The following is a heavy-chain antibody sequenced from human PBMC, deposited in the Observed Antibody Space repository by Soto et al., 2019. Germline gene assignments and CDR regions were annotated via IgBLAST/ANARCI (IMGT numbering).Heavy chain of an antibody. J-gene: IGHJ6*02. CDR3: ARGGEPLGYYGLDV. CDR2: MYYTGVT. V-gene: IGHV4-61*01. CDR1: GGSVRSGNHF. Sequence: SETLSLTCSVSGGSVRSGNHFWNWIRQPPGRGLEWLGYMYYTGVTNYNPSLKSRVSMSVDTSKDQFSLNLTSLTAADAAVYYCARGGEPLGYYGLDVWGQGTTVTV.